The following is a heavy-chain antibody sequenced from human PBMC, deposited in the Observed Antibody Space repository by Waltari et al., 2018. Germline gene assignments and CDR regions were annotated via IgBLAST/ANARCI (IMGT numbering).Heavy chain of an antibody. Sequence: VQLLESGGGLVQSGGSLRLSCAASGFPFRSYAMNWVRQAPGKGVEWGSFISGSEGSTDYADSVKGRLTISTDNSKNTLYLQMNNLRVEDTAVYYCASSLYGDYTQIWGRVFDYWGQGTLVTVSS. D-gene: IGHD4-17*01. J-gene: IGHJ4*02. V-gene: IGHV3-23*01. CDR2: ISGSEGST. CDR3: ASSLYGDYTQIWGRVFDY. CDR1: GFPFRSYA.